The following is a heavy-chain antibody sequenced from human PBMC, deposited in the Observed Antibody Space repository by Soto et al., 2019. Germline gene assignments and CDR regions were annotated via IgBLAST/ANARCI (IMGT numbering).Heavy chain of an antibody. CDR3: AKSFYDKSGYYGLLDY. Sequence: QVQLVESGGGVVQPGRSLRLSCVVSGFSFSTYSMHWVRPAPGKGLEWVAVISNDGSNKYYADFVKGRFTISRDNSKNTLYVQLDSLRAEDTAVYYCAKSFYDKSGYYGLLDYWGQGTLVTVSS. CDR1: GFSFSTYS. D-gene: IGHD3-22*01. V-gene: IGHV3-30*18. J-gene: IGHJ4*02. CDR2: ISNDGSNK.